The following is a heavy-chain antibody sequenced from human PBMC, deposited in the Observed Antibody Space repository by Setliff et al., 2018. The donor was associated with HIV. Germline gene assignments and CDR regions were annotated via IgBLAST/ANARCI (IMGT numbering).Heavy chain of an antibody. CDR1: GYTFTSYA. CDR3: ARAQFNTSPWVNS. Sequence: SVKVSCKASGYTFTSYAISWVRQAPGQGLEWMGGIIPIFGTANYAQKFQGRVTITTDESTSTAYMELSSLRSDDTAVYYCARAQFNTSPWVNSWGQGTLVTVSS. D-gene: IGHD2-2*02. V-gene: IGHV1-69*05. CDR2: IIPIFGTA. J-gene: IGHJ5*02.